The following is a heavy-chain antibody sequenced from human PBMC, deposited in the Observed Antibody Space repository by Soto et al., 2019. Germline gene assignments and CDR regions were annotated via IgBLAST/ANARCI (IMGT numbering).Heavy chain of an antibody. D-gene: IGHD2-15*01. CDR1: GGSISSYY. Sequence: SETLSLTCTVSGGSISSYYWSWIRQPPGKGLEWIGYIYYSGSTNYNPSLKSRVTISVDTSKNQFSLKLSSVTAADTAVYYCARQNCSGGSCFHYYYYYMDVWGKGTTVTVSS. V-gene: IGHV4-59*08. CDR3: ARQNCSGGSCFHYYYYYMDV. J-gene: IGHJ6*03. CDR2: IYYSGST.